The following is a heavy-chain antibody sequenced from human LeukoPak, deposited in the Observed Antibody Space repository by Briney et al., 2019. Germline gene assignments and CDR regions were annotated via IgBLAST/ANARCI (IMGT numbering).Heavy chain of an antibody. J-gene: IGHJ3*02. CDR1: GFTFSSYE. Sequence: GGSLRLSCAASGFTFSSYEMNWVRQAPGKGLEWVSYISSSGSTIYYVESVKGRFTISRDNAQNSLYLQMNSLRAEDTAVYYCAREGGSGDAFDIWGQGTMVTVSS. V-gene: IGHV3-48*03. CDR3: AREGGSGDAFDI. CDR2: ISSSGSTI. D-gene: IGHD6-19*01.